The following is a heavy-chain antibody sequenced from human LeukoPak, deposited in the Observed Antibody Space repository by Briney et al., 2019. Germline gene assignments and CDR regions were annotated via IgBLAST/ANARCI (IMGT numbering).Heavy chain of an antibody. CDR2: VSGSAYSK. Sequence: GGSLRLSCAASGFTFNSYSMGWVRQAPGQGLEWVSAVSGSAYSKYYADSVKGRFTISRDNSKNTLYLQMDSLRAEDTAVYFCAKWMVRNDFWSGAFDIWGQGTMVTVSS. D-gene: IGHD3-3*01. CDR3: AKWMVRNDFWSGAFDI. J-gene: IGHJ3*02. CDR1: GFTFNSYS. V-gene: IGHV3-23*01.